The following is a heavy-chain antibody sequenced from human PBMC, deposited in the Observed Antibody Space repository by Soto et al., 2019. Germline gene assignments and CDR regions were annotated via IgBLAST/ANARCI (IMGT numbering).Heavy chain of an antibody. CDR1: GYTFTNSG. CDR2: INAGNGNT. Sequence: ASVKVSCKASGYTFTNSGFSWVRQAPGQRLEWMGWINAGNGNTKYSQKFQGRVTITRDTSASTAYMELSSLRSEDTAVYYCARSIVVVTALDYWGQGTLVTVSS. CDR3: ARSIVVVTALDY. V-gene: IGHV1-3*01. D-gene: IGHD2-21*02. J-gene: IGHJ4*02.